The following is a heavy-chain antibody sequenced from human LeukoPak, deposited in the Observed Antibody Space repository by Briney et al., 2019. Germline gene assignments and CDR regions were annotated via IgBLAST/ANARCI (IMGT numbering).Heavy chain of an antibody. CDR3: ATNSGTPPRYMNV. CDR1: GLTFRNYG. J-gene: IGHJ6*03. V-gene: IGHV3-33*01. D-gene: IGHD1-26*01. Sequence: GRSLRLSCAASGLTFRNYGMHWVRQAPGKGLEWVAVIWYDGSNEGYADSVTGRFTISRDNSKNMFYLQINSLRAEDTAVYYCATNSGTPPRYMNVWGKGTTVSVSS. CDR2: IWYDGSNE.